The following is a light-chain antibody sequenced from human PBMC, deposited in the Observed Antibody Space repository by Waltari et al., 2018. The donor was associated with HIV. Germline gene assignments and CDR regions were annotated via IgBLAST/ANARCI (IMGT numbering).Light chain of an antibody. J-gene: IGLJ2*01. CDR3: LTWDTGIGV. CDR1: SGYSNHA. CDR2: INSDGSH. Sequence: QVVLTQSPSASASLGASVKLTCTLSSGYSNHAIAWHQQQSEKGPRYLMKINSDGSHTKGDGIPDRFSGSSSGAERYLTISSLQSEDEADYYCLTWDTGIGVFGGGTKLTVL. V-gene: IGLV4-69*01.